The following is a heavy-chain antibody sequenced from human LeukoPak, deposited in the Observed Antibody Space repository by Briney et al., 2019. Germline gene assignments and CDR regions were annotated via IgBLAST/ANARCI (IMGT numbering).Heavy chain of an antibody. CDR3: ARGVDV. CDR1: GFTVSSSH. V-gene: IGHV3-66*01. CDR2: VYSGGIT. Sequence: GGSLRLSCAASGFTVSSSHMTWVRQAPGKGLEWVSVVYSGGITYYADSVKGRFIISGDNSKNTLYLQMNSLRAEDTAVYYCARGVDVWGQGTTVTVSS. J-gene: IGHJ6*02.